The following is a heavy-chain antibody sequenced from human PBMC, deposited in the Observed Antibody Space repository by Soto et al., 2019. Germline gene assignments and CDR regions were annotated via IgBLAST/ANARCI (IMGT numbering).Heavy chain of an antibody. CDR2: IYYSGIT. CDR3: ASGPANYYDSSRLEKYFQY. D-gene: IGHD3-22*01. J-gene: IGHJ4*02. Sequence: SETLSLTCSVSGNSLSSYDCSWIRQFPWKGLEWIAYIYYSGITNYNPSLKSRVSISVDTSKNRFSLKLTSVTAADAAIYYCASGPANYYDSSRLEKYFQYWGQGTLVTFSS. V-gene: IGHV4-59*01. CDR1: GNSLSSYD.